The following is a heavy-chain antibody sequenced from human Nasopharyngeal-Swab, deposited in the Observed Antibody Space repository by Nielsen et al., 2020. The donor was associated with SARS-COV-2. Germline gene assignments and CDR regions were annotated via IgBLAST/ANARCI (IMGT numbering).Heavy chain of an antibody. J-gene: IGHJ4*02. CDR3: ATWMTAHFDY. CDR1: GFTFSSYA. Sequence: GESLKISCAASGFTFSSYAMSWVRQAPGKGLEWVSSISGSGGGTYYGDSVKGRFTISRDNSKNTVYLQIKSLGVEDAAVYYCATWMTAHFDYWGQGTLVT. V-gene: IGHV3-23*01. CDR2: ISGSGGGT. D-gene: IGHD5-18*01.